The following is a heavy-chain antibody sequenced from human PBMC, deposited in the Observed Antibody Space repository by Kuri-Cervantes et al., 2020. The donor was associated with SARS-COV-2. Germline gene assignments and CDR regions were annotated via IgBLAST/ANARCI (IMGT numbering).Heavy chain of an antibody. CDR2: TYYTGST. Sequence: ETLSLTCTVSGDSISSYYWSWIRQPPGKGLEWIGYTYYTGSTNYNPSLKSRATISRDTSKNQFSLKLSSVTAADTAVYYCARLRPPSGYSYEPYVDYWGQGTLVTVSS. CDR1: GDSISSYY. CDR3: ARLRPPSGYSYEPYVDY. V-gene: IGHV4-59*01. D-gene: IGHD5-18*01. J-gene: IGHJ4*02.